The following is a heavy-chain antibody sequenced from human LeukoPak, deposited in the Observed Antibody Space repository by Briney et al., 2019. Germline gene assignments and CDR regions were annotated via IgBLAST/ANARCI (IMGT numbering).Heavy chain of an antibody. D-gene: IGHD2-15*01. CDR3: ARAVVAAIPIAYYFDY. CDR2: IYYSGST. Sequence: SETLSLTCTVSGGSISSYYWSWIRQPPGKGLEWIGYIYYSGSTNYNPSLKSRVTISADTSKNQFSLKLSSVTAADTAVYYCARAVVAAIPIAYYFDYWGQGTLVTVSS. V-gene: IGHV4-59*01. J-gene: IGHJ4*02. CDR1: GGSISSYY.